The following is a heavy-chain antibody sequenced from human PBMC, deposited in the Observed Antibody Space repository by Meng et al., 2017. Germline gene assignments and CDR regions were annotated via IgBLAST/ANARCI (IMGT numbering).Heavy chain of an antibody. V-gene: IGHV3-48*03. CDR2: ITSSGNTM. J-gene: IGHJ2*01. Sequence: GGSLRLSCAASGFTFSTYEMNWVRQAPGKGLEGVSYITSSGNTMYYADSVKGRFTISRDNAKNSLYLQMNGLRAEDTAVYYCSRGRDTTMAANWYFDLWGRGAPVTVSS. CDR1: GFTFSTYE. D-gene: IGHD5-18*01. CDR3: SRGRDTTMAANWYFDL.